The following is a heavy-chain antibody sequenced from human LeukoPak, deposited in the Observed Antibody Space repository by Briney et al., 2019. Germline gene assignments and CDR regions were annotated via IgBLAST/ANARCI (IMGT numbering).Heavy chain of an antibody. D-gene: IGHD1-26*01. Sequence: SETLSLTCAVYIDSFSNYHWNWIRQTPAKGAEWIGEVNESGGTNISPSLRSRVILSVDTSKNQFSLKLISVTVADTAIYYCARGQGATVPQVGKNWFDPWGQGTRVTVSS. CDR2: VNESGGT. CDR3: ARGQGATVPQVGKNWFDP. V-gene: IGHV4-34*01. CDR1: IDSFSNYH. J-gene: IGHJ5*02.